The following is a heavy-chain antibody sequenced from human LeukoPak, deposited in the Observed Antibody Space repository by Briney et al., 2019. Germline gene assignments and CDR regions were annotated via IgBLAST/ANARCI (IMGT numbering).Heavy chain of an antibody. J-gene: IGHJ4*02. V-gene: IGHV3-20*04. D-gene: IGHD3-3*01. CDR1: GFTFEDYD. CDR3: ARDRNDYDFWSGYSMSYFDY. Sequence: GGSLRLSCAASGFTFEDYDMNGVRQAPGKGLEWVSGIKWKGGSTGCADSVRGRFNISRDNAKNSLYLQMNSLRAEDTALYYCARDRNDYDFWSGYSMSYFDYWGQGTLVTVSS. CDR2: IKWKGGST.